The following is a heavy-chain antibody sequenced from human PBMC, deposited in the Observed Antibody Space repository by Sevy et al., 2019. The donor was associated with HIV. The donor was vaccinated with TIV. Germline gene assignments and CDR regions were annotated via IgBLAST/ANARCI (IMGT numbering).Heavy chain of an antibody. J-gene: IGHJ3*02. D-gene: IGHD2-15*01. V-gene: IGHV3-23*01. CDR3: AKDIVAVVGDAFDI. Sequence: GGSLRLSCLASGFTFSTYAMSWVRQAPGKGLEWVSAISGSDGATYYADSVKGRFSISRDNSKNTLYLQMDSLRAEDTAVYYCAKDIVAVVGDAFDIWGQGTMVTVSS. CDR2: ISGSDGAT. CDR1: GFTFSTYA.